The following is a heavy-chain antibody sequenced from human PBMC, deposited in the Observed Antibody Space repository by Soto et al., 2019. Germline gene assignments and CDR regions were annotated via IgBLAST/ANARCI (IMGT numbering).Heavy chain of an antibody. CDR2: INPNSGGT. Sequence: ASVKVSCKASGYTFTGYYMHWVRQAPGQGLEWMGWINPNSGGTNYAKKVQGRVTMTRDTSISTAYMELSRLRSDDTAVYYCARGEVVLRFVEWPIGGYYYYGMDVWGQGTTVTVSS. V-gene: IGHV1-2*02. CDR3: ARGEVVLRFVEWPIGGYYYYGMDV. J-gene: IGHJ6*02. D-gene: IGHD3-3*01. CDR1: GYTFTGYY.